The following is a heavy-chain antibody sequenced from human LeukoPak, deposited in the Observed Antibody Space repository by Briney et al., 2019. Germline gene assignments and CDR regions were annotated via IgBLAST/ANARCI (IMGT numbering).Heavy chain of an antibody. J-gene: IGHJ4*02. CDR2: ISSNGGRT. D-gene: IGHD6-13*01. Sequence: PGGSLRLSCAASGFTFSSYAMHWVRQAPGKGLEYVSAISSNGGRTYYANSVKGRFTISRDNSKNTLYLQMGSQRAEDMAVYYCARDETGGIAAAGTGAFDYWGQGALVTVSS. CDR3: ARDETGGIAAAGTGAFDY. V-gene: IGHV3-64*01. CDR1: GFTFSSYA.